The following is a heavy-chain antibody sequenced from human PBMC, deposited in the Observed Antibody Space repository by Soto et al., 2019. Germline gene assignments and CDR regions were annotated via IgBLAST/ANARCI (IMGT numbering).Heavy chain of an antibody. D-gene: IGHD3-22*01. CDR3: ERLYHYDSSARSSWDFDS. CDR2: IYPGDSDT. Sequence: PGESLKISCEGSGYSFISYWIAWVRQMPGKGLEWIGIIYPGDSDTRYIPSFQGQVTISADKSIGTAYLQWNILKASDTAMYDCERLYHYDSSARSSWDFDSWGQGTQVTVSS. J-gene: IGHJ4*02. CDR1: GYSFISYW. V-gene: IGHV5-51*01.